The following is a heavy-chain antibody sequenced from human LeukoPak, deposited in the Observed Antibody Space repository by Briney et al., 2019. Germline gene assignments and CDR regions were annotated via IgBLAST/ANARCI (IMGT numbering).Heavy chain of an antibody. CDR3: ASSVGFTDY. CDR1: GESLSKYY. J-gene: IGHJ4*02. CDR2: INHRGST. D-gene: IGHD1-26*01. V-gene: IGHV4-34*01. Sequence: PSETLSLTCAVYGESLSKYYWTCIRQSPGKGLEWIGEINHRGSTNLNPSLKSRVTLSVDTSKHQFSLKLTSVTAADAAVYYCASSVGFTDYWGQGTLVTVSS.